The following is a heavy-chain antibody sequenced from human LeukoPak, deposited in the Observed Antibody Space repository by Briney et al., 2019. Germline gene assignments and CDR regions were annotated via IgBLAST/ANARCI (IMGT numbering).Heavy chain of an antibody. CDR1: GDSVNSGSYY. Sequence: PETLSLTCTVSGDSVNSGSYYWSWIRQPPGKGLEWIGNIYYTGSTNYAPSFRSRVTISLDTSKNQFSLKLTSVTAADTAVYYCASGDFDNWGQGTLVTVSS. J-gene: IGHJ4*02. CDR3: ASGDFDN. D-gene: IGHD3-10*01. CDR2: IYYTGST. V-gene: IGHV4-61*01.